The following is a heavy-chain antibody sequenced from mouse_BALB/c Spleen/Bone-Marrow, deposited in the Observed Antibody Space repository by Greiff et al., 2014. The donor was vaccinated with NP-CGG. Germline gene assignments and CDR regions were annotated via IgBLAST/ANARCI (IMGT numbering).Heavy chain of an antibody. Sequence: EVKLVESGGGLVKPGGSLKLSCAASGFTFSGYVMSWVRQTPEKRLEWVATISSGGSYTYYPDSVKGRFTISRDNAKNTLYLQMSSLRSEDTAMYYCASLTGRDYWGQGTTLTVSA. D-gene: IGHD4-1*01. CDR3: ASLTGRDY. CDR2: ISSGGSYT. J-gene: IGHJ2*01. V-gene: IGHV5-9-3*01. CDR1: GFTFSGYV.